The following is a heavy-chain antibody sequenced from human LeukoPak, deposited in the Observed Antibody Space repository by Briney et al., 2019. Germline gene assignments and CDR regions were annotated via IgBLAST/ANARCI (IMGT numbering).Heavy chain of an antibody. CDR2: IFPIFGTA. CDR1: GGTFSSYA. CDR3: AVRTTTSQQLAI. J-gene: IGHJ4*02. D-gene: IGHD6-13*01. Sequence: RASVKVSCKASGGTFSSYAISWVRQAPGQGLEWMGGIFPIFGTANYAQKFQGRVTITTDESTSTAYMELSSLRSEDTAVYYCAVRTTTSQQLAIWGQGTLVTVSS. V-gene: IGHV1-69*05.